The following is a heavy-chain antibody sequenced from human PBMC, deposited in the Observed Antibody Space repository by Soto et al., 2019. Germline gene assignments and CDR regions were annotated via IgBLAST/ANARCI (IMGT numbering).Heavy chain of an antibody. D-gene: IGHD3-3*01. J-gene: IGHJ4*02. CDR3: AKEAAGIGVTLFAS. CDR2: ISGGGVDT. V-gene: IGHV3-23*02. Sequence: EVQLLESGGGLVQPGGSLRLSCAASGFTFSNYAMSWVRQAPGKGPEWVSGISGGGVDTYYVDSVKGRFIISRDNSRNTLYLQMSTLRADDAPVYYCAKEAAGIGVTLFASWGQGTRVAVSS. CDR1: GFTFSNYA.